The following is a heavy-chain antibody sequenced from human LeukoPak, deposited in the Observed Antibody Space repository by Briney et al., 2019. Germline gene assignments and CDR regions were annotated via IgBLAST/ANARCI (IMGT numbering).Heavy chain of an antibody. CDR2: INHSGST. CDR1: GESFSNYF. CDR3: ASQGYYYDSSGYYYDWFDP. V-gene: IGHV4-34*01. J-gene: IGHJ5*02. D-gene: IGHD3-22*01. Sequence: SETLSLTCAVYGESFSNYFWSWIRQPPGKGLDWIGEINHSGSTNYNPSLKSRVTVSVDTAKNQLSLKMSSVTAADTAVYYCASQGYYYDSSGYYYDWFDPWGQGTLVTVSS.